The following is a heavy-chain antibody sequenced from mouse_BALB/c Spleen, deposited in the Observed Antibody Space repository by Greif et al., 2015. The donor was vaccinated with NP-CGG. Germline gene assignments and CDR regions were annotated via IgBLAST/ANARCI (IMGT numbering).Heavy chain of an antibody. CDR1: GYAFTNYL. CDR3: ARSATAMTMD. Sequence: QVQLQQSGAELVRPGPSVKVSCKASGYAFTNYLIEWVKQRPGQGLEWIGVINPGSGGTNYNEKFKGKATLTADKSSSTAYMQLWSLTAGDSAVYFCARSATAMTMDWGQGTLVTVSA. D-gene: IGHD2-3*01. J-gene: IGHJ3*01. V-gene: IGHV1-54*01. CDR2: INPGSGGT.